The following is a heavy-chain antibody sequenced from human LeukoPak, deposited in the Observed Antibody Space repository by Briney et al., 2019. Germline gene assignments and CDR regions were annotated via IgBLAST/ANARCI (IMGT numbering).Heavy chain of an antibody. J-gene: IGHJ3*01. CDR2: IYPDDSDT. D-gene: IGHD3-22*01. V-gene: IGHV5-51*01. CDR3: ARPNITSYYDSRGYDAFDV. CDR1: GYSFNTYW. Sequence: PGESLKISCKGSGYSFNTYWIGWVRQMPGKGLEWMGIIYPDDSDTRYSPSFQGQVTISADKSVRTAYLQWSSLKASDTAMYYCARPNITSYYDSRGYDAFDVWGQGTMVTVSS.